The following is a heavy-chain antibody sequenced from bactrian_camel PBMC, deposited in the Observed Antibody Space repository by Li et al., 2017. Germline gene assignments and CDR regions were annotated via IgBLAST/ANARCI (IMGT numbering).Heavy chain of an antibody. Sequence: VQLVESGGDSVQAGGSLRLSCQISGYPNRPNYMAWFRQSTGGEREAVADLDHYGFSHFAESVKGRFTISKDNTENILYLQMNDLKAEDTAMYYCAAGWRITRTAWHDVDDYMNWGQGTQVTVS. D-gene: IGHD2*01. J-gene: IGHJ4*01. CDR1: GYPNRPNY. V-gene: IGHV3S53*01. CDR2: LDHYGFS. CDR3: AAGWRITRTAWHDVDDYMN.